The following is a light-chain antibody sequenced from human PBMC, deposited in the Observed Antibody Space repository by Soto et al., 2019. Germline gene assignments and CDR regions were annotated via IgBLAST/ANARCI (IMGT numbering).Light chain of an antibody. CDR3: QQYNRHWT. Sequence: DIQMTQSPSSLSASVGDRVTISCRPSESISRWLDWYQQKPGKAPNLLIYDASSLQSGVPSRFSGIGSGTEFTLTISSLQPDDFATYYCQQYNRHWTFGQGTKVDI. V-gene: IGKV1-5*01. J-gene: IGKJ1*01. CDR2: DAS. CDR1: ESISRW.